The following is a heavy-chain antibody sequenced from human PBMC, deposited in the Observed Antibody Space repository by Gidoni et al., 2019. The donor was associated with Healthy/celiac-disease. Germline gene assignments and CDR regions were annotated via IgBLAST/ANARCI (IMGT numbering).Heavy chain of an antibody. V-gene: IGHV3-30-3*01. CDR1: GFTLSSYA. J-gene: IGHJ5*02. CDR3: AGEFDP. Sequence: QVQLVESGGGVVQPGRSLRLSCAASGFTLSSYAMHWVRQAPGKGLEWVAVISYDGSNKYYADSVKGRFTISRDNSKNTLYLQMNSLRAEDTAVYYCAGEFDPWGQGTLVTVSS. CDR2: ISYDGSNK.